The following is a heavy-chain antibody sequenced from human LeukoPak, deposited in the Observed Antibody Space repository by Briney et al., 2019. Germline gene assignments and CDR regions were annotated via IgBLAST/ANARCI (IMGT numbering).Heavy chain of an antibody. J-gene: IGHJ4*02. CDR2: IYTSGST. V-gene: IGHV4-4*07. D-gene: IGHD3-10*01. CDR1: GGSISSYY. CDR3: ARVSITMVRGVRQYFDY. Sequence: KPSETLSLTCTVSGGSISSYYWSWIRQPAGKGLEWIGRIYTSGSTNYNPSLKSRVTMSVDTSKNQFSLKLSSVTAADTAVYYCARVSITMVRGVRQYFDYWGQGPLVTVSS.